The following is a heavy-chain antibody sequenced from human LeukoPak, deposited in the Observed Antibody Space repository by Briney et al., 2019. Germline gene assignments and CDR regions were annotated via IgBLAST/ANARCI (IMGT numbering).Heavy chain of an antibody. CDR2: ISYDGSNK. Sequence: GGSLRLSCAASGFTFSSYGMHWVRQAPGKGLEWVAVISYDGSNKYYADSVKGRFTISRDSSKNTLYLQMNSLRAEDTAVYYCAKDRHDYGDYIQPPFDPWGQGTLVTVSS. CDR1: GFTFSSYG. CDR3: AKDRHDYGDYIQPPFDP. V-gene: IGHV3-30*18. D-gene: IGHD4-17*01. J-gene: IGHJ5*02.